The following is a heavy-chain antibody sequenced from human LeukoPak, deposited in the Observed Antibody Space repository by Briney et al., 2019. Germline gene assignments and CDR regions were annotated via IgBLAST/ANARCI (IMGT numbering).Heavy chain of an antibody. Sequence: PSETLSLTCTVSGYSISSGYFWAWIGQPPGKGLEWIGSISHSGTTYYNPSLKSRITISQDTSKNQFSLKVNSVTAADTAAYYCTREEGGTTVDYWGQGTLVTVSS. V-gene: IGHV4-38-2*02. J-gene: IGHJ4*02. D-gene: IGHD1-1*01. CDR3: TREEGGTTVDY. CDR2: ISHSGTT. CDR1: GYSISSGYF.